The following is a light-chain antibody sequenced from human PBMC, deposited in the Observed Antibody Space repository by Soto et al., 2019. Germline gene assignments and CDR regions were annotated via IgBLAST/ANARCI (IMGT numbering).Light chain of an antibody. CDR2: FDS. CDR3: QVWDSSSDHRGV. J-gene: IGLJ3*02. V-gene: IGLV3-21*04. CDR1: NIGSKT. Sequence: SYELTQPPSVSVAPGKTARITCGGNNIGSKTVHWYQQKPGQAPVLVIYFDSARPSGIPERFSGSNSGNTATLTISRVEAGDEADYYCQVWDSSSDHRGVFGGGPKLTVL.